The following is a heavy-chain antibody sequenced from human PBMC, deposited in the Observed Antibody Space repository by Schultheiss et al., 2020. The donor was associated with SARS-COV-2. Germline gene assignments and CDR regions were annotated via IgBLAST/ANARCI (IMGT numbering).Heavy chain of an antibody. D-gene: IGHD6-19*01. CDR1: GFTFSGYG. V-gene: IGHV3-30*18. Sequence: GGSLRLSCAASGFTFSGYGIHWVRQAPGKGLEWVAVISDDGSKKYYAASVKGRFTISRDNSKNTLYLQMNSLRVDDTAMYYCAKTFSSSWPLQPTDFDYWGQGTLVTVSS. CDR3: AKTFSSSWPLQPTDFDY. CDR2: ISDDGSKK. J-gene: IGHJ4*02.